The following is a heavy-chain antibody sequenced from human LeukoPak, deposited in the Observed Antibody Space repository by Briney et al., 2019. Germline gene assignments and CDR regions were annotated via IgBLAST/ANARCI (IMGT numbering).Heavy chain of an antibody. Sequence: AASVKVSCKASGYTFTGYYMHWVRQAPGQGLEWMGWINPNSGGTNYAQKFQGRVTMTRDTSISTAYMELSRLRSDDTAVYYCARVHSGSYHDFDYWGQGTLVTVSS. D-gene: IGHD1-26*01. V-gene: IGHV1-2*02. CDR2: INPNSGGT. CDR1: GYTFTGYY. J-gene: IGHJ4*02. CDR3: ARVHSGSYHDFDY.